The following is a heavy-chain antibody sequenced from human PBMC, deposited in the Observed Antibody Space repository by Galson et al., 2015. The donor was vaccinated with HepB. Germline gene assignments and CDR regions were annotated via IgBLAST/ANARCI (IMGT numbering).Heavy chain of an antibody. CDR1: GDSVSSSTGA. V-gene: IGHV6-1*01. J-gene: IGHJ4*02. D-gene: IGHD6-19*01. CDR2: TFYRSKWYY. Sequence: CAISGDSVSSSTGAWSWIRQSPSRGLEWLGRTFYRSKWYYEYAVSVKSRLMINPDTSKNQFSLQLNSVTPEDTAVYYCASGSSALDYWGQGLLVTVSS. CDR3: ASGSSALDY.